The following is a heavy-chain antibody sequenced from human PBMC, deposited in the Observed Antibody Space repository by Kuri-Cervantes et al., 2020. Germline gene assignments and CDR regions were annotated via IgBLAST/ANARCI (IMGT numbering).Heavy chain of an antibody. CDR2: ISYDGSNK. Sequence: GGSLRLSCAASGFTFTSYAMSWVRQAPGKGLEWVAVISYDGSNKYYADSVKGRFTISRDNSKNTLYLQMNSLRAEDTAVYYCAKDRGSGWYDFDYWGQGTLVTVSS. CDR1: GFTFTSYA. D-gene: IGHD6-19*01. CDR3: AKDRGSGWYDFDY. V-gene: IGHV3-30-3*01. J-gene: IGHJ4*02.